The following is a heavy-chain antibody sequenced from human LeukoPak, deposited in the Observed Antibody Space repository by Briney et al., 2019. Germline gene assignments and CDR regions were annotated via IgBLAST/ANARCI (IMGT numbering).Heavy chain of an antibody. CDR2: IAADGGVK. Sequence: GRSLRLSCEASGITFSSHGMDWVRQAPGKGLEWVAVIAADGGVKHHADSVKGRFTLSRDNSKNTLYLQMNSLSVEDTAIYYCAREATWGQWYFDHWGQGTPVTVSS. CDR1: GITFSSHG. CDR3: AREATWGQWYFDH. J-gene: IGHJ4*02. V-gene: IGHV3-30*03. D-gene: IGHD6-19*01.